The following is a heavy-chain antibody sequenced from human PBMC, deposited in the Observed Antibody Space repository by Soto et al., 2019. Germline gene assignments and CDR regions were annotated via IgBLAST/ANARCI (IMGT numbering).Heavy chain of an antibody. V-gene: IGHV4-31*02. D-gene: IGHD6-13*01. CDR2: IYYSGST. CDR3: ARVKSSSLYYYYGMDV. CDR1: GGSISSGGYY. Sequence: SETLSLTCTVSGGSISSGGYYWSWIRQHPGKGLEWIGYIYYSGSTYYNPSLKSRVTISVDTSKNQFSLKLSSATAADTAVYYCARVKSSSLYYYYGMDVWGQGTTVTVSS. J-gene: IGHJ6*02.